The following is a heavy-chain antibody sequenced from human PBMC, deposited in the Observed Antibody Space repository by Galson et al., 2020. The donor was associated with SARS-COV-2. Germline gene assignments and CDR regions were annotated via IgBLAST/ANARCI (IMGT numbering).Heavy chain of an antibody. J-gene: IGHJ4*02. CDR3: ASDRGGYIAAATFDY. CDR2: ISSSGSTI. D-gene: IGHD6-13*01. CDR1: GFTFSDYY. Sequence: KIGESLKISCAASGFTFSDYYMSWIRQAPGKGLEWVSYISSSGSTIYYADSVKGRFTISRDNAKNSLYLQMNSLRAEDTAVYYCASDRGGYIAAATFDYWGQGTLVTVSS. V-gene: IGHV3-11*01.